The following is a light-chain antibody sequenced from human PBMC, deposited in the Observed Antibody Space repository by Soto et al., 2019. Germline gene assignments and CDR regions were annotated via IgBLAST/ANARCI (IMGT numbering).Light chain of an antibody. J-gene: IGKJ1*01. V-gene: IGKV1-8*01. CDR1: QGISSY. Sequence: AIRMTQSPSSLSASTGDRVTITCRAIQGISSYLAWYQQKPGKAPKLLSYAASTLQSGVPSRFRGSGSGTDFTLTISCLQSEDFAAYYCQKYYSYLTWTCGQGPKVEIK. CDR3: QKYYSYLTWT. CDR2: AAS.